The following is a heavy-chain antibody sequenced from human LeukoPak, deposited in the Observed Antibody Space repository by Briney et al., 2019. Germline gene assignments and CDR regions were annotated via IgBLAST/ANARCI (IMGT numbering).Heavy chain of an antibody. D-gene: IGHD3-10*01. CDR1: GFTFGDYA. CDR3: TRDYQFAYGKHFHY. J-gene: IGHJ4*02. Sequence: GGSLRLSCTTSGFTFGDYAMSWVRQAPGKGLEWVGFIRSKGYGGTTDYAASVKGKFTISRDDSRSIAYLQMNSLETEDTAVYYCTRDYQFAYGKHFHYWGQGTLVTVSS. CDR2: IRSKGYGGTT. V-gene: IGHV3-49*04.